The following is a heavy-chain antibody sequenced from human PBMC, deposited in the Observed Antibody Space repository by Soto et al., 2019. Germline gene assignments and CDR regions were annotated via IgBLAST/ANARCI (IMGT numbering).Heavy chain of an antibody. CDR1: GFTFKIYA. Sequence: VQLLESGGGLVQPGGSLRLSCAASGFTFKIYALHWVRQAPGKGLEWVAVISFDGSKKYYTDSVKGRFTISRDNLKNTLYLQMNNLRVEDAALYFCAREDDYGYRYINYGLDVWGQGTTVTVSS. CDR2: ISFDGSKK. J-gene: IGHJ6*02. CDR3: AREDDYGYRYINYGLDV. D-gene: IGHD4-17*01. V-gene: IGHV3-30-3*01.